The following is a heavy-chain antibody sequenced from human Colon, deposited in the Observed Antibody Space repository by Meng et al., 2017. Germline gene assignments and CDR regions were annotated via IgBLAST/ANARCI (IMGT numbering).Heavy chain of an antibody. V-gene: IGHV4-4*03. CDR1: GDSIANSKW. J-gene: IGHJ4*02. CDR2: ISNSYKT. Sequence: HLQESGPGLVQPPGTLSPACLVPGDSIANSKWWSWLRQAPGKGPEWIGEISNSYKTVYSPSLKSRVRISLDKSNNQFSLTLTSVTAADTAVYYCARERVRELGLFDSWGQGILVTVFS. CDR3: ARERVRELGLFDS. D-gene: IGHD1-7*01.